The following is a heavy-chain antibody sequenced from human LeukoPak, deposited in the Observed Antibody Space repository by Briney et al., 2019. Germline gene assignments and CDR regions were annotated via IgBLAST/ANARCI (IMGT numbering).Heavy chain of an antibody. CDR1: GFTFSSYA. CDR2: ISGSGGST. D-gene: IGHD3-22*01. J-gene: IGHJ1*01. Sequence: GGSLRLSCAASGFTFSSYAMSWVRQAPGKGLEWVSAISGSGGSTYYADSVKGRFTISRDNSKNTLYLQMNSLRAEDTAVYYCAKDRLFYDSSGYYFEYFQHWGQGTLVTVSS. CDR3: AKDRLFYDSSGYYFEYFQH. V-gene: IGHV3-23*01.